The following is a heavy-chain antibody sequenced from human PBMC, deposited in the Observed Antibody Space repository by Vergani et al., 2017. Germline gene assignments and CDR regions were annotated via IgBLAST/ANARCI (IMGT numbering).Heavy chain of an antibody. D-gene: IGHD3-22*01. J-gene: IGHJ6*02. CDR1: GFTFSSYA. CDR2: ISGSGGST. CDR3: ARDQYYDSSGYYYDPYYYYGMDV. Sequence: EVQLLESGGGLVQPGGSLRLSCAASGFTFSSYAMSWVRQAPGKGLEWVSAISGSGGSTYYADSVKGRFTISRDNAKNSLYLQMNSLRAEDTAVYYCARDQYYDSSGYYYDPYYYYGMDVWGQGTTVTVSS. V-gene: IGHV3-23*01.